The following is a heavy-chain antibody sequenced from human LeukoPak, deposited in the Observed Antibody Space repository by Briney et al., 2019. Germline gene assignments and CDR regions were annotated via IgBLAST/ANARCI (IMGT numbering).Heavy chain of an antibody. V-gene: IGHV3-15*01. CDR1: RFTFTNAW. D-gene: IGHD4/OR15-4a*01. CDR2: IKSKGDGETT. J-gene: IGHJ4*02. Sequence: GGSLRLSCAASRFTFTNAWMNWVRQAPGKGLEWVGRIKSKGDGETTDYAALVKGRFTISRDDSNNMVYLQMNSLKIEDTAVYYCAIDEPNYAPYDFDYWGQGTLVTVSS. CDR3: AIDEPNYAPYDFDY.